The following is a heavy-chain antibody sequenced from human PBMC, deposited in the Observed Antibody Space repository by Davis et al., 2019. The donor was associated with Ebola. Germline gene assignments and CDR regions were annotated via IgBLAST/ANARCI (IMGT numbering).Heavy chain of an antibody. D-gene: IGHD4-11*01. CDR1: GYNFSKYW. CDR3: TRRDQTAYTHLDAFDV. CDR2: VYPDDSDI. Sequence: GESLKISCKASGYNFSKYWIAWVRQIPGKGLEWMAMVYPDDSDIRYSPSFQGQVTISADKYTNTAYLRWGSLKASDTAMYFCTRRDQTAYTHLDAFDVWGQGTMVAGSS. V-gene: IGHV5-51*01. J-gene: IGHJ3*01.